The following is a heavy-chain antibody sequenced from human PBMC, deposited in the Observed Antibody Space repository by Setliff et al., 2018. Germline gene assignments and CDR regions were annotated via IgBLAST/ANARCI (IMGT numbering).Heavy chain of an antibody. J-gene: IGHJ4*02. V-gene: IGHV1-18*01. CDR2: ISTYNGHT. CDR1: GYTFTNYG. CDR3: ARAPRAPLSVVLAFDY. D-gene: IGHD2-21*01. Sequence: ASVKVSCKASGYTFTNYGFSWVRQAPGQGLEWMGWISTYNGHTNYAQKLQGRVTLTTDTATSAAYMELRSPRSDDTSVYYCARAPRAPLSVVLAFDYWGQGTLVTVSS.